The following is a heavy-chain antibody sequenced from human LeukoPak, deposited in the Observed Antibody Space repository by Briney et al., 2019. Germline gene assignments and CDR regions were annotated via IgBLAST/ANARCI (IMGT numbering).Heavy chain of an antibody. V-gene: IGHV3-30*02. CDR3: AKDRWGAVASFDY. Sequence: GGSLRLSCAASGFTFGSYAMHWVRQAPGKGLEWVAVIRYDGNNKYYADSVKGRFTISRDNSKNMLYLQMNSLGTEDTAVYYCAKDRWGAVASFDYWGQGTLVTVSS. CDR1: GFTFGSYA. J-gene: IGHJ4*02. D-gene: IGHD6-19*01. CDR2: IRYDGNNK.